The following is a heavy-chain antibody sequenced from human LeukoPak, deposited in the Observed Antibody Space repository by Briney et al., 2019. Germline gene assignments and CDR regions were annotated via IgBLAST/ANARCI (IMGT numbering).Heavy chain of an antibody. CDR2: INEKGSEK. J-gene: IGHJ4*02. CDR3: ARVLWFGELLYFDY. Sequence: GGSLRLSCAPPGFTFSSYGMSSGRQAPGKGLEWGAHINEKGSEKYYVGSVKGRFTISRDNAKNSVYLQMNSLRAEDTAVYYCARVLWFGELLYFDYWGQGTLVTVSS. CDR1: GFTFSSYG. D-gene: IGHD3-10*01. V-gene: IGHV3-7*01.